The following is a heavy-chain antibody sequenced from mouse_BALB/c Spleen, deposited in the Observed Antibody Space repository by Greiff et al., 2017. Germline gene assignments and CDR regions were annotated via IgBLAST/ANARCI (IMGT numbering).Heavy chain of an antibody. CDR1: GFTFSSFG. CDR2: ISSGSSTI. Sequence: EVKLMESGGGLVQPGGSRKLSCAASGFTFSSFGMHWVRQAPEKGLEWVAYISSGSSTIYYADTVKGRFTISRDNPKNTLFLQMTSLRSEDTAMYYCARTFAYWGQGTLVTVSA. CDR3: ARTFAY. J-gene: IGHJ3*01. V-gene: IGHV5-17*02.